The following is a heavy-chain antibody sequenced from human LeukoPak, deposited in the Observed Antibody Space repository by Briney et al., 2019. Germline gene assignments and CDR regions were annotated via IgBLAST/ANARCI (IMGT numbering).Heavy chain of an antibody. CDR3: ARDRRPEQWLVDY. Sequence: GGSLRLSCAASGFTFSSYWMSWVRQAPGKGLEWVANIKQDGSEKYYVDSVKGRFTISRDNAKNSLYLQMNSLRAEDTAVYYCARDRRPEQWLVDYWGQGTLVTVSS. D-gene: IGHD6-19*01. CDR2: IKQDGSEK. CDR1: GFTFSSYW. V-gene: IGHV3-7*01. J-gene: IGHJ4*02.